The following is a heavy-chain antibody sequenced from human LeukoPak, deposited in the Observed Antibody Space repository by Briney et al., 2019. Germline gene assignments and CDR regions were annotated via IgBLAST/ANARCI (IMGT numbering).Heavy chain of an antibody. CDR2: MNPNSGET. J-gene: IGHJ2*01. V-gene: IGHV1-8*01. CDR1: GYTFTSSN. D-gene: IGHD3-9*01. CDR3: ARIKSDYDVLTGFYGYWYFDL. Sequence: ASVKVSCKASGYTFTSSNIHWVRQATGQGLEWMGWMNPNSGETGFALKFQDRVTMTRDTSISTAYLELSSVTSDDTAIYYCARIKSDYDVLTGFYGYWYFDLWGRGTLVTVSS.